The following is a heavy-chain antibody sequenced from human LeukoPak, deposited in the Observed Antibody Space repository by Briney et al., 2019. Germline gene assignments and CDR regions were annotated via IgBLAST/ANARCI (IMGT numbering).Heavy chain of an antibody. D-gene: IGHD6-19*01. CDR2: ISDSGGST. J-gene: IGHJ4*02. V-gene: IGHV3-23*01. Sequence: GGSLRLSCSASGFTFTSYAMSWVRQGPGKGLEWVSVISDSGGSTYYADSVKGRFTISRDNSKNTLYLQMNSPRADDTAVYYCAKRRWLGGIGVADPFDYWGQGTLVTVSS. CDR1: GFTFTSYA. CDR3: AKRRWLGGIGVADPFDY.